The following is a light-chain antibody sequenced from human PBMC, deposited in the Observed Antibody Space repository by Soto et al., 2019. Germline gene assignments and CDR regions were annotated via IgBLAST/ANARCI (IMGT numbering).Light chain of an antibody. J-gene: IGKJ1*01. CDR3: QEYGSSRT. CDR2: GAS. Sequence: EIVLTQSPGTLSLSPGERATLSCRASQSISSSSLAWYQQKPGQAPRLLIYGASSRATYIPDRFSGSGSGTDFTLTISRLEPEDFAVYYCQEYGSSRTFGQGTKLEIK. CDR1: QSISSSS. V-gene: IGKV3-20*01.